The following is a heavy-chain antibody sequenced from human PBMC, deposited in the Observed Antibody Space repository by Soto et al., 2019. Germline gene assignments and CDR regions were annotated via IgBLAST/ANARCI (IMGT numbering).Heavy chain of an antibody. CDR2: ISSSGSTI. J-gene: IGHJ3*02. CDR1: GFTFSSYE. D-gene: IGHD7-27*01. V-gene: IGHV3-48*03. Sequence: GGSLRLSCAASGFTFSSYEMNWVRQAPGKGLEWVSYISSSGSTIYYADSVKGRFTISRDNAKNSLYLQMNSLRDEDTAVYYCARVDLGIFAFDIWGQGTMVTVSS. CDR3: ARVDLGIFAFDI.